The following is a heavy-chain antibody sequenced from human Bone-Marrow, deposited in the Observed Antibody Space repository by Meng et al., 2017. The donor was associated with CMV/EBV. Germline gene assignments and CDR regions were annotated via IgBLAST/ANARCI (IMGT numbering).Heavy chain of an antibody. CDR1: GFTFINYT. J-gene: IGHJ4*02. CDR2: ISSGSTYI. Sequence: GGSLRPSCAAPGFTFINYTMNWVRQAPGKGLEWVSSISSGSTYIYYADSVRGRFTISRDNAKNSLYLQMNSLRAEDTAVYYCARDRHSNNWYTIDYWGQGTLVTVSS. D-gene: IGHD1/OR15-1a*01. V-gene: IGHV3-21*01. CDR3: ARDRHSNNWYTIDY.